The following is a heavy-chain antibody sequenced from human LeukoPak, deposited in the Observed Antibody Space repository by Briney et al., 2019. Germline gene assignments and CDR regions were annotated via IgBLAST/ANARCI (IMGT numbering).Heavy chain of an antibody. Sequence: GSLRLSCAASGFTVSSNYMSWVRQAPGKGLEWVSVIYSGGSTYYADSVKGRFTISRDNSKNTLYLQMNSLRAEDTAVYYCARDRVAAAGRTDAFDIWGQGTMVTVSS. CDR2: IYSGGST. CDR1: GFTVSSNY. V-gene: IGHV3-66*01. CDR3: ARDRVAAAGRTDAFDI. J-gene: IGHJ3*02. D-gene: IGHD6-13*01.